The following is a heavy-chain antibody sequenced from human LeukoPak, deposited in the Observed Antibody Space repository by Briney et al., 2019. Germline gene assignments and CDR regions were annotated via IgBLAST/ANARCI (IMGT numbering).Heavy chain of an antibody. CDR3: ARGAVVVPTALYWFDY. Sequence: GGSLRLSCAASGFTFSSYAMSWVRQAPGKGLVWVSAISGSGGSTYYADSVKGRFTISRDNAKNLLYLQMNSLRAEDTAVYYCARGAVVVPTALYWFDYWGQGTLVTVS. V-gene: IGHV3-23*01. CDR1: GFTFSSYA. CDR2: ISGSGGST. D-gene: IGHD2-2*01. J-gene: IGHJ4*02.